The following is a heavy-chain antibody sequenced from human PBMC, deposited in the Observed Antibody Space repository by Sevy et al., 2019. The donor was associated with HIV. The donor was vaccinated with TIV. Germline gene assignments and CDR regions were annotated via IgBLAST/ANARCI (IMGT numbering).Heavy chain of an antibody. CDR2: FDRTDIT. Sequence: GESLKISCEASGFTLSSYTMNWVRQSPEKGLEWVATFDRTDITHYADSVKGRFIISRDTAKNSLFLQMNSLRDDDTAMYFCVRDERAIASHFDYWGRGTLVTVSP. CDR1: GFTLSSYT. D-gene: IGHD2-21*01. J-gene: IGHJ4*02. CDR3: VRDERAIASHFDY. V-gene: IGHV3-48*02.